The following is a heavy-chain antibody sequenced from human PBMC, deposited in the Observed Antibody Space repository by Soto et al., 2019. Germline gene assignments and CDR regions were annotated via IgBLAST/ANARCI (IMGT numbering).Heavy chain of an antibody. J-gene: IGHJ4*02. CDR1: GFTVSSNY. CDR2: IYSGGNT. CDR3: ERARDCYNFLNEPT. D-gene: IGHD2-21*01. V-gene: IGHV3-53*01. Sequence: EVQLVESGGGLIQPGGSLRLSWAASGFTVSSNYMSWVRQAPGKGLEWVSVIYSGGNTDYADSVKGRFTISRDNSKRTVYLQMNSLRAEDTGVYYCERARDCYNFLNEPTWCQGTLVTDSS.